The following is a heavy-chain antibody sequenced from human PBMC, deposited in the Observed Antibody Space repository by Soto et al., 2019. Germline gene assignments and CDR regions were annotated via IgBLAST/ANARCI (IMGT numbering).Heavy chain of an antibody. V-gene: IGHV3-33*06. CDR1: GFTFSSYG. CDR3: AKGSVLRVVEAPLAILGGVDV. Sequence: GGSLRLSCVASGFTFSSYGTHWVRQAPGKGLEWVAVMSYGGSHEYYADSVKGRFTISRDNSKTILYLQMNSLRLEDTAVYYCAKGSVLRVVEAPLAILGGVDV. CDR2: MSYGGSHE. D-gene: IGHD2-8*01. J-gene: IGHJ6*01.